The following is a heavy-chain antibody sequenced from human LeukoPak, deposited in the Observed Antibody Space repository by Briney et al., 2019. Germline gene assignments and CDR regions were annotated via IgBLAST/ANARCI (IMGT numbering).Heavy chain of an antibody. Sequence: GGSLRLSCAASGFPFSKFAMTWVRQAPGKGLEWVSSIGTSYGSTYYADSKKGWFTISRDNSKNTLYLQINSLRAEDTAVYYCAKRATSSAIFYYLDDWGQGTLVTVSS. CDR1: GFPFSKFA. J-gene: IGHJ4*02. CDR2: IGTSYGST. V-gene: IGHV3-23*01. CDR3: AKRATSSAIFYYLDD. D-gene: IGHD2-8*01.